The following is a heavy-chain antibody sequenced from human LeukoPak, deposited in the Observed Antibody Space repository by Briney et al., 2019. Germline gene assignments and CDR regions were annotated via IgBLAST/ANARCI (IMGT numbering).Heavy chain of an antibody. V-gene: IGHV4-34*01. D-gene: IGHD5-24*01. CDR2: INQSGST. CDR3: ARRRWVQYET. CDR1: GESFSGDY. J-gene: IGHJ5*02. Sequence: NSSETLSLTCGVYGESFSGDYWSWIRQPPGKGLEWIGEINQSGSTNYIPSLKSRVTISVDTSKNQFSLKLISVTAADTAVYYCARRRWVQYETWGQGTLVTVSS.